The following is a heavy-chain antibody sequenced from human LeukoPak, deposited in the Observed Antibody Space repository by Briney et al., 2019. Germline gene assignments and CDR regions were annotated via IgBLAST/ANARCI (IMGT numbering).Heavy chain of an antibody. Sequence: ASVKVSCKASGYTFTGYYMHWVRQAPGQGLEWMGWINPNSGGTNYAQKFQGRVTMTRDTSISTAYMELSRLRSGDTAVYYCARIRQSSSSPFDYWGQGTLVTVSS. CDR2: INPNSGGT. CDR3: ARIRQSSSSPFDY. CDR1: GYTFTGYY. D-gene: IGHD6-6*01. J-gene: IGHJ4*02. V-gene: IGHV1-2*02.